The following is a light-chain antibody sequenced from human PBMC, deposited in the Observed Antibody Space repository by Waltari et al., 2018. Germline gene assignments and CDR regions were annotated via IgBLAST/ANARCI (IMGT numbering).Light chain of an antibody. V-gene: IGLV6-57*04. J-gene: IGLJ3*02. CDR1: SGSIASNF. CDR3: QSYDSSTNWV. Sequence: NFVLTQPHSVSESPGKTVTISCTRSSGSIASNFVQWYQQRPGRAPTPVIYEDSQRPPVVLDWVSGSFHSSSNSAYLTISGLKTEDEADYCCQSYDSSTNWVFGGGTKLTVL. CDR2: EDS.